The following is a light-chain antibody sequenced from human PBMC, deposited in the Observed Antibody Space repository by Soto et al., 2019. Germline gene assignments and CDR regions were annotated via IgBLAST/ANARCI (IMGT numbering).Light chain of an antibody. J-gene: IGKJ1*01. CDR2: DAS. CDR1: QRISSR. CDR3: QHYNSYLIT. V-gene: IGKV1-5*01. Sequence: DIQMTQSPSTLSASVGDRVTITCRASQRISSRLAWYQQKPGKAPKFLIFDASSLESGVPSRFSGSGSGTEFTLTISSLQPDDFATYYCQHYNSYLITFGQGTKVDIK.